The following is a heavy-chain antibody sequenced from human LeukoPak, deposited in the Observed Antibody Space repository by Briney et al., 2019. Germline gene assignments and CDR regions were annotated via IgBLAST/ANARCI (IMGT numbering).Heavy chain of an antibody. Sequence: SDTLSLTCTVSGYSITSGYYWGWIRLPPGKGLEWIGSINHSGSTNYNPSLKSRVTMSVDTSKSQFSLNLTSVTAADTAMYYCARDMITFGGVILPVNYWGQGTLVTVSS. CDR2: INHSGST. D-gene: IGHD3-16*01. V-gene: IGHV4-38-2*02. CDR3: ARDMITFGGVILPVNY. J-gene: IGHJ4*02. CDR1: GYSITSGYY.